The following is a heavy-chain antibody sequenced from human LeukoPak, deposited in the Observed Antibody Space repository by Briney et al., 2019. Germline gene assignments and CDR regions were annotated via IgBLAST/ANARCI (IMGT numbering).Heavy chain of an antibody. J-gene: IGHJ5*02. D-gene: IGHD3-22*01. CDR2: ISWDGGST. CDR1: GFTFDDYA. V-gene: IGHV3-43D*03. Sequence: GGSLRLSCAASGFTFDDYAMHWVRRAPGKGLEWVSLISWDGGSTYYADSVKGRFTISRDNSKNSLYLQMNSLRAEDTALYYCARDYYYDSSGYYIAPNWFDPWGQGTLVTVSS. CDR3: ARDYYYDSSGYYIAPNWFDP.